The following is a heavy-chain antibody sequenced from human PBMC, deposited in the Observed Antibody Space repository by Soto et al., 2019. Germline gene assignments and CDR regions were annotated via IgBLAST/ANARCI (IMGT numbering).Heavy chain of an antibody. CDR3: TTGPNLRPLAAFDI. J-gene: IGHJ3*02. Sequence: GGSLRLSXAASGFTFSNAWMNWVRQAPGKGLEWVGRIKSKTDGGTTDYAAPVKGRFTISRDDSKNTLYLQMNSLKTEDTAVYYCTTGPNLRPLAAFDIWGQGTVVTVSS. CDR2: IKSKTDGGTT. CDR1: GFTFSNAW. V-gene: IGHV3-15*07.